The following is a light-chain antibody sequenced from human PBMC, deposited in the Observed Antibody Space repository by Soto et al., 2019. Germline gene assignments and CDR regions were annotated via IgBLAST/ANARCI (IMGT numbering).Light chain of an antibody. V-gene: IGLV1-44*01. CDR3: AAWDDSLNGWV. Sequence: QSVLTQPPSASGTPGQRVTISCSGSSSNIGRNTVNWYQQLPGTAPKLLIYSNDQRPSGGPDRFSGSNSGTSASLAISGRQSEDEADYYCAAWDDSLNGWVFGGGTQLTVL. CDR2: SND. CDR1: SSNIGRNT. J-gene: IGLJ3*02.